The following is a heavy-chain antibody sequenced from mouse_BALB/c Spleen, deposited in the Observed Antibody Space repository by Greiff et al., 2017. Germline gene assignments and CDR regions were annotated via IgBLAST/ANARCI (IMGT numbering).Heavy chain of an antibody. CDR2: ISNGGGST. CDR1: GFTFSSYT. V-gene: IGHV5-12-2*01. J-gene: IGHJ2*01. Sequence: EVKLVESGGGLVQPGGSLKLSCAASGFTFSSYTMSWVRQTPEKRLEWVAYISNGGGSTYYPDTVKGRFTISRDNAKNTLYLQMSSLKSEDTAMYYCARFSTTGFDYWGQGTTLTVSS. CDR3: ARFSTTGFDY. D-gene: IGHD1-2*01.